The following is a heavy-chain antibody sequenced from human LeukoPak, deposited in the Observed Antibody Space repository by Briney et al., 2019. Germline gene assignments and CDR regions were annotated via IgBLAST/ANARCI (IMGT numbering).Heavy chain of an antibody. V-gene: IGHV3-23*01. CDR1: GITLSNYG. J-gene: IGHJ4*02. D-gene: IGHD3-22*01. CDR3: AKRGVVIRVILVGFHKQAYYFDS. Sequence: PGGSLRLSCAVSGITLSNYGMSWVRQAPGKGLEGVAGISDSGGSTKYADSVKGRITISRDNPKNTLYLQMNRLRVEDTAVYFCAKRGVVIRVILVGFHKQAYYFDSWGQGALVTVSS. CDR2: ISDSGGST.